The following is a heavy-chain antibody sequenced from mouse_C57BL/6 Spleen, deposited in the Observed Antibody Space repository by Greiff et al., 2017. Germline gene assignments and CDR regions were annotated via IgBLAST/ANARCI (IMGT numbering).Heavy chain of an antibody. J-gene: IGHJ4*01. CDR1: GYTFTSYW. D-gene: IGHD6-5*01. V-gene: IGHV1-64*01. CDR3: ARGAYDSYAMDY. CDR2: IHPNSGST. Sequence: QVQLQQPGAELVKPGASVKLSCKASGYTFTSYWMHWVKQRPGHGLEWIGMIHPNSGSTNYNEKFKSKATLTVDKSSSTAYMQLSSLTSEDSAVYYCARGAYDSYAMDYWGQGTSVTVSS.